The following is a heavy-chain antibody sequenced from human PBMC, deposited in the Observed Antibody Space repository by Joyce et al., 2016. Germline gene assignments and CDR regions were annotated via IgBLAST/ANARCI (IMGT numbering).Heavy chain of an antibody. CDR2: INADSGNT. J-gene: IGHJ6*02. D-gene: IGHD1-14*01. CDR1: GYTFTSNT. Sequence: QVQLVQSGAEVKKPGASVKVYCKASGYTFTSNTIHWVRQAPGQSLEWMGWINADSGNTKYSQKFQTRVTITRDTSATTAYMELTSLRSEDTAVFYCARGTGDYTMDVWGQGTTVTVSS. V-gene: IGHV1-3*01. CDR3: ARGTGDYTMDV.